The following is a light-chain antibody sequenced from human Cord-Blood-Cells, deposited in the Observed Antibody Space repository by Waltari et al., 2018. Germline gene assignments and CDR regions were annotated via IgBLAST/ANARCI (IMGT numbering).Light chain of an antibody. CDR3: QTWGTGIHWV. Sequence: QLVLTQSPSASASLGASVKLTCTLSSAHSSYAIASHQQQPEKGPRYLMKLNSDGSHSKGDGIPDRFSGSSSGAERYLTISSLQSEDEADYYCQTWGTGIHWVFGGGTKLTVL. J-gene: IGLJ3*02. CDR1: SAHSSYA. CDR2: LNSDGSH. V-gene: IGLV4-69*01.